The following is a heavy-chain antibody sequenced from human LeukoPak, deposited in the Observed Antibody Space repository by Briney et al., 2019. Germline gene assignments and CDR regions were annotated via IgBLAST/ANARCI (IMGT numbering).Heavy chain of an antibody. J-gene: IGHJ5*01. V-gene: IGHV4-59*01. Sequence: KPSETLSLTCTVSGDSISSYYWSWIRQPPGKGLEWIGYIYYDGSTNYNPSLKSRVTISVDTSKNQFSLKLSSVTAADTAVYYCARGRSGGDWFDSWGQGTLVTVSS. CDR2: IYYDGST. D-gene: IGHD3-10*01. CDR3: ARGRSGGDWFDS. CDR1: GDSISSYY.